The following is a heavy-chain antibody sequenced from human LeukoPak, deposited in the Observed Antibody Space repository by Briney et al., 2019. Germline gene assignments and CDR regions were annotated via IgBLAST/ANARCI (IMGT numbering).Heavy chain of an antibody. D-gene: IGHD2-2*01. CDR2: IYTSGST. V-gene: IGHV4-4*07. CDR1: GGSISHSY. Sequence: PSETLSLTCTVSGGSISHSYWTWIRQPAGKGLEWIGRIYTSGSTNYSPSLKSRVTISIDESKNQFSLKLSSVTAADTAVYYCARVVLTAMGWFDPWGQGTLVTVSS. CDR3: ARVVLTAMGWFDP. J-gene: IGHJ5*02.